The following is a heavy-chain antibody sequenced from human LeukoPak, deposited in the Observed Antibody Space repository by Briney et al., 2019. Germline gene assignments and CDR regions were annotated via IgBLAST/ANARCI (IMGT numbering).Heavy chain of an antibody. CDR2: ISGSGGST. CDR1: GFTFSSYA. Sequence: PGGSLRLSCAASGFTFSSYAMSWVRQDPGKGLEWVSAISGSGGSTYYADSVKGRFTISRDNSKNTLYLQMNSLRAEDTAVYYCAKDATYYDILTGYYPGPEYFQHWGQGTLVTVSS. V-gene: IGHV3-23*01. CDR3: AKDATYYDILTGYYPGPEYFQH. D-gene: IGHD3-9*01. J-gene: IGHJ1*01.